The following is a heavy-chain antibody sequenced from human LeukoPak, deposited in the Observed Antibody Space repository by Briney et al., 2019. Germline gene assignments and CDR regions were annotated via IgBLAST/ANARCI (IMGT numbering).Heavy chain of an antibody. V-gene: IGHV1-24*01. CDR3: ATEQDLDYGDYGGWFDP. Sequence: ASVKVSCKVSGCTLTELSMHWVRRAPGKGLEWMGGFDPEDGETIYAQKFQGRVTMTEDTSTDTAYMELSSLRSEDTAVYYCATEQDLDYGDYGGWFDPWGQGTLVTVSS. J-gene: IGHJ5*02. D-gene: IGHD4-17*01. CDR1: GCTLTELS. CDR2: FDPEDGET.